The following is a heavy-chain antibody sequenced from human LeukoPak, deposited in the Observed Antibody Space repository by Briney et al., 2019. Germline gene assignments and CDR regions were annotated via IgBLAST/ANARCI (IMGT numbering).Heavy chain of an antibody. CDR3: ARGGPNDSSDY. CDR1: GGSISSYY. D-gene: IGHD3-22*01. J-gene: IGHJ4*02. V-gene: IGHV4-59*01. CDR2: IYYCGST. Sequence: SETLSLTCTVSGGSISSYYWSWIRQPPGQGLEWIGYIYYCGSTNYNPSLKSRVTISVDTSKNQFSLKLSSVTAADTAVYYCARGGPNDSSDYWGQGTLVTVSS.